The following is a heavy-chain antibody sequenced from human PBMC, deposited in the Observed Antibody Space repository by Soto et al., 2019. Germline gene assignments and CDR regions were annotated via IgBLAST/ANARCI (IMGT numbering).Heavy chain of an antibody. V-gene: IGHV3-20*04. J-gene: IGHJ4*02. Sequence: GGSLRLSCAASGFTFDDYGMSWVRQAPGKGLEWVSGINWNGGSTGYADSVKGRFTISRDNAKNSLYLQMNSLRAEDTALYYRARLYSSGWYGPGRYWGQGTLVTVSS. D-gene: IGHD6-19*01. CDR3: ARLYSSGWYGPGRY. CDR1: GFTFDDYG. CDR2: INWNGGST.